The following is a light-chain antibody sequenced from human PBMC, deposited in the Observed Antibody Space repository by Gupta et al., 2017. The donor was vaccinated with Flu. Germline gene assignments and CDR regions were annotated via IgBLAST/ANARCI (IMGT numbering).Light chain of an antibody. CDR2: KAS. Sequence: DIQMTQSPSTLAASVGDSVTLTCRASQNVNSWLAWYQQRPGKAPTLLMYKASTLHTGVSSRFSGSGSGTEFTLTISSLQPEDLATYYCQQYNMYPKTFGPGTKVELK. CDR3: QQYNMYPKT. V-gene: IGKV1-5*03. J-gene: IGKJ1*01. CDR1: QNVNSW.